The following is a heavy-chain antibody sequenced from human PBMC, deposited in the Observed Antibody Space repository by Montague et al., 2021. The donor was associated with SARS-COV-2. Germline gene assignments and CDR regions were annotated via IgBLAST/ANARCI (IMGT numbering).Heavy chain of an antibody. V-gene: IGHV4-59*01. J-gene: IGHJ6*02. Sequence: SETLSLTCTVAGGSISSYYWGWIRQPPGKGLEWIGYMYYSGSTXXXHTXXXRVTISVDTSKKQFSPKLSSVTAADTAVYYCARAGRVRFLEYGMDVWGQGTMVTVSS. CDR3: ARAGRVRFLEYGMDV. CDR1: GGSISSYY. D-gene: IGHD3-3*01. CDR2: MYYSGST.